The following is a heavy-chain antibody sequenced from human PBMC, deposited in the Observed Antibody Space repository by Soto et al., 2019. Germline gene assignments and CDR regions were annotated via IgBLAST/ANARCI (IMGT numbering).Heavy chain of an antibody. CDR3: ARVVVAATAGGWFDP. V-gene: IGHV4-59*01. Sequence: PSETLSLTCTVSGGSISSYYWSWIRQPPGKGLEWIGYIYYSGSTNYNPSLKSRVTISVDTSKNQFSLKLSSVTAADTAVYYCARVVVAATAGGWFDPWGQGTLVTVSS. CDR1: GGSISSYY. D-gene: IGHD2-15*01. CDR2: IYYSGST. J-gene: IGHJ5*02.